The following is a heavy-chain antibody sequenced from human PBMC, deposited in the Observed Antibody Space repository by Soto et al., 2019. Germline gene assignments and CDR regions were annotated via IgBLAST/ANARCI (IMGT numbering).Heavy chain of an antibody. D-gene: IGHD5-12*01. CDR2: IYPGDSDT. CDR3: ARAPPGRDGYNKFDF. J-gene: IGHJ4*02. Sequence: GESLKISCKGSGYSFSDYWIAWVRHMPGKGLEWMGIIYPGDSDTRYSPSFPGQVTISADKSISTAYLQWSSLKASDTGTYYCARAPPGRDGYNKFDFWGQGTLATVSS. CDR1: GYSFSDYW. V-gene: IGHV5-51*01.